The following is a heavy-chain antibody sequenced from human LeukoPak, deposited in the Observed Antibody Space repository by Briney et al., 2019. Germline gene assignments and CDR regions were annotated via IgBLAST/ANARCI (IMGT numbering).Heavy chain of an antibody. V-gene: IGHV3-74*01. Sequence: GGSLRLSCAASGFTLSAYWMYWVRQAPGKGPVWDAFINNDGSDTNYADSVKGRFTISRDNAENTLYLQMNSLRVEDTAVYYCARDANRYGSGSLDYWGQGTLVTVSS. CDR1: GFTLSAYW. CDR2: INNDGSDT. CDR3: ARDANRYGSGSLDY. D-gene: IGHD3-10*01. J-gene: IGHJ4*02.